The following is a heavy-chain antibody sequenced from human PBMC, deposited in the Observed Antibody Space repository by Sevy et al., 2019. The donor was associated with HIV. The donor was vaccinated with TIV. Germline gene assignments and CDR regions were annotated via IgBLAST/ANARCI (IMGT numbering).Heavy chain of an antibody. CDR1: GFTFSSYW. J-gene: IGHJ4*02. V-gene: IGHV3-7*01. D-gene: IGHD6-13*01. CDR3: ARVYVRISAAGITPGVPDY. CDR2: IKQDGSEK. Sequence: GGSLRLSCAASGFTFSSYWMSWVRQAPGKGLEWVANIKQDGSEKYYVDSVKGRFTISRDNAKNSLYLQMNSLRAEDTAVYYCARVYVRISAAGITPGVPDYWGQGTLVTVSS.